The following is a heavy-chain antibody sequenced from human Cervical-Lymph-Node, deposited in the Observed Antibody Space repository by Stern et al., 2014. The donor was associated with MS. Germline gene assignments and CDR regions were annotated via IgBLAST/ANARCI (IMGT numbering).Heavy chain of an antibody. CDR1: GFTFSSYS. V-gene: IGHV3-21*01. CDR2: ISSITNYI. D-gene: IGHD2-21*02. Sequence: EVQLVESGGGLVKSGGSLRLSCAASGFTFSSYSMNWVRQAPGKGLEWVSSISSITNYIKYADSVKGRFTISRDNAKNSLYLQMNSLRAEDTAVYYCARDCGGDCYFQADYWGQGTLVTVSS. J-gene: IGHJ4*02. CDR3: ARDCGGDCYFQADY.